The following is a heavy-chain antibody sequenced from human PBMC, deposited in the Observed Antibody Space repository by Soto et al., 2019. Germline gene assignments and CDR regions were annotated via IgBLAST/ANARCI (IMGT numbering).Heavy chain of an antibody. V-gene: IGHV3-15*01. Sequence: GGSLRLSCAASGFTFSNAWMSWVRQAPGKGLEWVGRIKSKTDGGTTDYAAPMKGRFTISRDDSKNTLYLQMNSLKTEDTAVYYCTTVSQQLVLAFDIWGQGTMVTVSS. CDR3: TTVSQQLVLAFDI. J-gene: IGHJ3*02. D-gene: IGHD6-6*01. CDR1: GFTFSNAW. CDR2: IKSKTDGGTT.